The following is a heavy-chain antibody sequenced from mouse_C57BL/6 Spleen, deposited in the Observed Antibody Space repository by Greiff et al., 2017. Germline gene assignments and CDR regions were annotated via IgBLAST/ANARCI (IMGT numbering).Heavy chain of an antibody. CDR1: GYTFTSYW. Sequence: QVQLQQPGAELVKPGASVKLSCKASGYTFTSYWMHWVKQRPGQGLEWIGMIHPNSGSTNYNEKFKSKATLTVDKSSSTAYMQLSSLTSEDSAVYYCARGYYDYDAAFAYWGQGTLVTVSA. CDR2: IHPNSGST. V-gene: IGHV1-64*01. D-gene: IGHD2-4*01. J-gene: IGHJ3*01. CDR3: ARGYYDYDAAFAY.